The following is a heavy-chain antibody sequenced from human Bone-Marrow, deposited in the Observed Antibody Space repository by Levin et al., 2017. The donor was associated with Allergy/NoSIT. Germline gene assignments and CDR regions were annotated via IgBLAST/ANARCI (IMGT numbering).Heavy chain of an antibody. Sequence: PGGSLRLSCKASGYTFTSYDINWVRKAAGQGLEWMGWMNPSNGNTGYAQKFQGRIAMTRDTPIHTAHMELSFLGPEDTAVYYCAKKVPEAGDFDSWGQGTLVTVSS. D-gene: IGHD3-10*01. CDR3: AKKVPEAGDFDS. CDR1: GYTFTSYD. CDR2: MNPSNGNT. V-gene: IGHV1-8*01. J-gene: IGHJ4*02.